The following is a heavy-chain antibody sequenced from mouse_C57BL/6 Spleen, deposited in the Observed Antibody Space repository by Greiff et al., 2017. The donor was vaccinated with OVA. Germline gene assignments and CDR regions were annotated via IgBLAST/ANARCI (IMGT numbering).Heavy chain of an antibody. V-gene: IGHV5-9*01. CDR3: ASPDEGAWFAY. Sequence: EVKLMESGGGLVKPGGSLKLSCAASGFTFSSYTMSWVRQTPEKRLEWVATISGGGGNTYYPDRVKGRFTISRDNAKNTLYLQMSSLRSEDTALYYCASPDEGAWFAYWGQGTLVTVSA. CDR1: GFTFSSYT. J-gene: IGHJ3*01. CDR2: ISGGGGNT.